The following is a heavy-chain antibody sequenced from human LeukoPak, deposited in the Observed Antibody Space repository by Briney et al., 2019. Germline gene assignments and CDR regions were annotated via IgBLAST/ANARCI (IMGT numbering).Heavy chain of an antibody. CDR3: ARDLRTGIPAAMDY. J-gene: IGHJ4*02. V-gene: IGHV1-69*04. D-gene: IGHD2-2*01. Sequence: ASVKVSCKASGGTFSSYAISWVRQAPGQGLEWMGRIIPILGIANYAQKFQGRVTITADKSTSTAYMELSSLRSEDTAVYYCARDLRTGIPAAMDYWGQGTLVTVDS. CDR1: GGTFSSYA. CDR2: IIPILGIA.